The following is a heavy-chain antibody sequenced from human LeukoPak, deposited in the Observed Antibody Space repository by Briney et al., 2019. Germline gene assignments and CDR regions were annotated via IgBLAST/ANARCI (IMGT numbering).Heavy chain of an antibody. CDR2: ISGSGGST. Sequence: GSLRLSCAASGFTFSSYAMSWVRQAPGKGLEWVLGISGSGGSTYYADSVKGRFTISRDNSKNTLYLQMDSLRAEDTAVYYCAKDRITGTPYYFDYWGQGALVTVSS. CDR1: GFTFSSYA. D-gene: IGHD1-20*01. CDR3: AKDRITGTPYYFDY. J-gene: IGHJ4*02. V-gene: IGHV3-23*01.